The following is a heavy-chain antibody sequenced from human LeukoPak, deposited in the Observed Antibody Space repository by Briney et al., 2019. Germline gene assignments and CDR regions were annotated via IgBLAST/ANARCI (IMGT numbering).Heavy chain of an antibody. Sequence: GGSLRLSCAASGFTFSTYSMHWVRQAPGKGLEWVSSISTSSSYILYADSVKGRFTISRDNAKNSLFLQMSGLRAEDTAVYYCAREERRVSLRIDFWGQGTLVTVSS. D-gene: IGHD1-26*01. J-gene: IGHJ4*02. CDR2: ISTSSSYI. CDR3: AREERRVSLRIDF. V-gene: IGHV3-21*01. CDR1: GFTFSTYS.